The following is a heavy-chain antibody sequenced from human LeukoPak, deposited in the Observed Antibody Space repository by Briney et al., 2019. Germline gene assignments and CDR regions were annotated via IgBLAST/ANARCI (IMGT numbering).Heavy chain of an antibody. CDR1: GFTFSSYG. V-gene: IGHV3-30*02. CDR3: AKDAELVVPAAMASYYYMDV. D-gene: IGHD2-2*01. Sequence: PGGSLRLSCAASGFTFSSYGMHWVRQAPGKGLEWVAFIRYDGSNKCYADSVKGRFTISRDNSKNTLYLQMNSLRAEDTAVYYCAKDAELVVPAAMASYYYMDVWGKGTTVTISS. CDR2: IRYDGSNK. J-gene: IGHJ6*03.